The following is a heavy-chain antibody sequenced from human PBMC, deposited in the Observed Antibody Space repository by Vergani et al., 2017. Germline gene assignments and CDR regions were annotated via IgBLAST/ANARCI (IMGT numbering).Heavy chain of an antibody. V-gene: IGHV4-61*02. CDR1: GGSISSGSYY. J-gene: IGHJ6*02. CDR3: ARDRPDYDFWSGFSPADV. Sequence: QLQLQESGPGLVKPSETLSLTCTVSGGSISSGSYYWSWIRQPAGKGLEWIGRIYTSGSTNYNPSLKSRVTMSVDTSKNQFSLKLSSVTAADTAVYYCARDRPDYDFWSGFSPADVWGQGTTVTVSS. D-gene: IGHD3-3*01. CDR2: IYTSGST.